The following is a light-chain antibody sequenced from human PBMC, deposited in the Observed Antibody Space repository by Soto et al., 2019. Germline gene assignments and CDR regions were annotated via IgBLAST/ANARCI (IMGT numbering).Light chain of an antibody. CDR3: SSYTTSNTLV. Sequence: QAVLTQPASVSGSPGLSITISCTGTSSDVGGYNYVSWYQQHPGKAPKLMIYEVSNRPSGVSNRFSGSKSGNTASLTISGLQAEDEADYYCSSYTTSNTLVFGTGTKLTVL. J-gene: IGLJ1*01. CDR1: SSDVGGYNY. V-gene: IGLV2-14*01. CDR2: EVS.